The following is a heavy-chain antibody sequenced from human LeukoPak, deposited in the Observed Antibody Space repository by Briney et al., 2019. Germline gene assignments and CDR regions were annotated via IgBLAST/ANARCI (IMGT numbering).Heavy chain of an antibody. CDR2: IYYSGGT. V-gene: IGHV4-59*08. CDR1: GGSISSYY. CDR3: ASQEGSSSWYWFDP. Sequence: SETLSLTCTVSGGSISSYYWSWIRQPPGKGLEWIGYIYYSGGTNYNPSLKSRVTISVDTSKNQFSLKLSSVTAADTAVYYCASQEGSSSWYWFDPWGQGTLVTVSS. J-gene: IGHJ5*02. D-gene: IGHD6-13*01.